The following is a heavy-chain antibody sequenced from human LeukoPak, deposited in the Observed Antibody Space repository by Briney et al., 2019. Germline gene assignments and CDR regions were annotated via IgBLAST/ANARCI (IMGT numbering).Heavy chain of an antibody. CDR1: GYTFTSYD. J-gene: IGHJ6*02. CDR3: ARELDIVVVPAAMTGYYGMDV. Sequence: SVKVSCKASGYTFTSYDINWVRQAPGQGLEWMGRIIPIFGIANYAQKFQGRVTITADKSTSTAYMELSSLRSEDTAVYYCARELDIVVVPAAMTGYYGMDVWGQGTTVTVSS. CDR2: IIPIFGIA. D-gene: IGHD2-2*03. V-gene: IGHV1-69*04.